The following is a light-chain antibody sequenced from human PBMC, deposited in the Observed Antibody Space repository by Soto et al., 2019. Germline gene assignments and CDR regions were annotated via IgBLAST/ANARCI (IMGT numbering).Light chain of an antibody. CDR3: ATWDDSLRGWV. J-gene: IGLJ3*02. Sequence: QSVLTQPPSESGTPGQRVTISCSGSSSNIGDSYGYWFQQLPGTAPKLLIYRNNQRPSGVPDRFSGSKSGTSASLAISGLRPEDEADYYCATWDDSLRGWVFGGGTKLTVL. CDR1: SSNIGDSY. V-gene: IGLV1-47*01. CDR2: RNN.